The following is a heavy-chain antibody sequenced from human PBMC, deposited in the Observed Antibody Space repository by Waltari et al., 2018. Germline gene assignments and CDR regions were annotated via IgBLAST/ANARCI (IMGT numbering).Heavy chain of an antibody. CDR2: IYPGDSKT. D-gene: IGHD1-26*01. CDR1: GYTFSDYW. CDR3: ARLARNGTYSYFDY. Sequence: EVQLVQSGAEVKKPGESLKISCKGSGYTFSDYWIAWVRQMPGEGLEWMGIIYPGDSKTRYSPSFQCQFSISADKSITTAYLQCSSLKASDSAMYYCARLARNGTYSYFDYWCQGTLVTVSS. J-gene: IGHJ4*02. V-gene: IGHV5-51*01.